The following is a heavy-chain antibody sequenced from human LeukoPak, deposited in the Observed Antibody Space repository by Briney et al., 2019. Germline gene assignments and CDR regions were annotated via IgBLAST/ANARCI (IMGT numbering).Heavy chain of an antibody. D-gene: IGHD3-22*01. J-gene: IGHJ4*02. CDR1: GFTFSSYS. V-gene: IGHV3-21*01. Sequence: GGSLRLSCAASGFTFSSYSMNWVRQAPGKGLEWVSSISSSSSYIYYADSVKGRFTISRDNAKNSLYLQMNSLRAEDTAVYYCARVGDYYDSSGYYNDYWGQGTLVTVSS. CDR2: ISSSSSYI. CDR3: ARVGDYYDSSGYYNDY.